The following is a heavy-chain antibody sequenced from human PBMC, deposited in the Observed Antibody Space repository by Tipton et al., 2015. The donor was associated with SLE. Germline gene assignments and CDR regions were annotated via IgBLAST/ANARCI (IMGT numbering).Heavy chain of an antibody. CDR2: ISAYNGNT. J-gene: IGHJ6*02. CDR3: ARGGGSGSRWYYYGMDV. V-gene: IGHV1-18*01. CDR1: GYTFTSYG. D-gene: IGHD3-10*01. Sequence: QLVQSGAEVKKPGASVKVSCKASGYTFTSYGISWVRQAPGQGLEWMGWISAYNGNTKYSQKFQGRVTITRDTSASTAYMELSSLRSEDTAVYYCARGGGSGSRWYYYGMDVWGQGTTVTVSS.